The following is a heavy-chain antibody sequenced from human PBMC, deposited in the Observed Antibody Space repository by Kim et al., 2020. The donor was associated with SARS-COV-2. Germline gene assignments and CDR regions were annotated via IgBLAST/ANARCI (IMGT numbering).Heavy chain of an antibody. CDR1: GFTFSDYY. Sequence: GGSLRLSCAASGFTFSDYYMSWIRQAPGKGLEWVSYISSSGSTIYYADSVKGRFTISRDNAKNSLYLQINSLRAEDTAVYYCARPHYYDILTGYTLYYFDEWVQGTLVSVSS. CDR3: ARPHYYDILTGYTLYYFDE. D-gene: IGHD3-9*01. CDR2: ISSSGSTI. J-gene: IGHJ4*02. V-gene: IGHV3-11*01.